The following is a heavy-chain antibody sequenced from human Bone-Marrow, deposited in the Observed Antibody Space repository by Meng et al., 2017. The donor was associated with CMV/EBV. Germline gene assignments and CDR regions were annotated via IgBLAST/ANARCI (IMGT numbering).Heavy chain of an antibody. V-gene: IGHV4-34*01. CDR2: INHRGST. Sequence: SETLSLTCAVYGGSFSGYYWSWIRQPPGKGLEWIGEINHRGSTNYNPSLKSRVTISVDTSKNQFSLKLSSVTAADTAVYYCALRKWLPRRKYNWFDPWGQGTLVTVSS. CDR1: GGSFSGYY. J-gene: IGHJ5*02. CDR3: ALRKWLPRRKYNWFDP. D-gene: IGHD3-22*01.